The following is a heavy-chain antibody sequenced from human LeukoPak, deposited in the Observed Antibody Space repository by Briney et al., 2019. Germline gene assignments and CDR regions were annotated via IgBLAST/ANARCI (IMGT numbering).Heavy chain of an antibody. D-gene: IGHD1-7*01. CDR3: ARVTGTTGDAFDI. J-gene: IGHJ3*02. V-gene: IGHV4-4*07. CDR2: IYTSGST. CDR1: GGSLSDYF. Sequence: PSETLSLTCTVSGGSLSDYFWTWVRQPAGKGLEWIGRIYTSGSTNYNPSFKSRVTMSVDTPKNQFSLKLSSVTAADTAVYYCARVTGTTGDAFDIWGQGTMVTVSS.